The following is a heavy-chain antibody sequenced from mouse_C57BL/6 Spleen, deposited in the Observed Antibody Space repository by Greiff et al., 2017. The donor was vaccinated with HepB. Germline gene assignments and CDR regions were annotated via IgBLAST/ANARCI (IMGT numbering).Heavy chain of an antibody. V-gene: IGHV5-6*01. D-gene: IGHD1-1*01. CDR1: GFTFSSYG. CDR2: ISSGGSYT. CDR3: ARHYGSSYDAMDY. J-gene: IGHJ4*01. Sequence: EVQLVESGGDLVKPGGSLKLSCAASGFTFSSYGMSWVRQTPDKRLEWVATISSGGSYTYYPDSVKGRFTISRDNAKNTLYLQMSSLKSEDTAMYYCARHYGSSYDAMDYWGQGTSVTVSS.